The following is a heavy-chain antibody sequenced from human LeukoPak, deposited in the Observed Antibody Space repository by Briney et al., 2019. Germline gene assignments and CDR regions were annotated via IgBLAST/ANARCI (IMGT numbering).Heavy chain of an antibody. V-gene: IGHV3-48*04. CDR1: GFTFSSYS. D-gene: IGHD6-19*01. Sequence: GGSLRLSCAASGFTFSSYSMNWVRQAPGKGLEWVSYISSSGTTIYYADSVKGRFTISRDNAKNSLYLQMNSLRAEDTAVYYCAREPKQWLVPIDYWGQGTLVTVSS. J-gene: IGHJ4*02. CDR3: AREPKQWLVPIDY. CDR2: ISSSGTTI.